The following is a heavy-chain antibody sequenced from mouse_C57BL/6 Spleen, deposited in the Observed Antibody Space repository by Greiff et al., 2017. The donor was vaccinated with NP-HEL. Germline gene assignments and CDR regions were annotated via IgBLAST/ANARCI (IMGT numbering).Heavy chain of an antibody. D-gene: IGHD1-1*01. V-gene: IGHV5-12*01. CDR2: ISNGGGST. CDR1: GFTFSDYY. CDR3: ARPLITTVVATNWYFDV. J-gene: IGHJ1*03. Sequence: EVKLVESGGGLVQPGGSLKLSCAASGFTFSDYYMYWVRQTPEKRLEWVAYISNGGGSTYYPDTVKGRFTISRDNAKNTLYLQMSRLKSEDTAMYYCARPLITTVVATNWYFDVWGTGTTVTVSS.